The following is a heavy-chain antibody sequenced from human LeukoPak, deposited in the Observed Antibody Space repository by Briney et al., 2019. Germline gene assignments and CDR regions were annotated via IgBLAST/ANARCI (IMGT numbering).Heavy chain of an antibody. CDR3: ARGLVDCSSTSCYPGDWFDP. V-gene: IGHV4-30-2*01. Sequence: SETLSLTCTVSGGSISSGGYYWGWLRQPPGKGLEWIVYIYHSGSTYYNPSLKSRVTISVDRSKNQFSLKLSSVTAADTAVYYCARGLVDCSSTSCYPGDWFDPWGQGTLVTVSS. D-gene: IGHD2-2*01. J-gene: IGHJ5*02. CDR1: GGSISSGGYY. CDR2: IYHSGST.